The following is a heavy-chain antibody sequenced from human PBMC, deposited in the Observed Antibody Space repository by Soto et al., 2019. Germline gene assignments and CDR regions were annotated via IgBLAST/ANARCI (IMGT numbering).Heavy chain of an antibody. V-gene: IGHV3-23*01. Sequence: EVQLLESGGGLVQPGGSLRLSCAASGFTFSSYAMSWVRQAPGKGLEWVSAISGSGGSTYYADSVKGRFTISRDNSKNTLYLQMNSLRAEDTAVYYCAKDRGWLKTPGYYFDYWGQGTLVTVSS. CDR1: GFTFSSYA. CDR2: ISGSGGST. J-gene: IGHJ4*02. CDR3: AKDRGWLKTPGYYFDY. D-gene: IGHD3-10*01.